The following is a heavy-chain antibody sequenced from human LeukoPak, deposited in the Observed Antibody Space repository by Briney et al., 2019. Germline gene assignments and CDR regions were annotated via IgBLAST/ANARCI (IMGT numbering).Heavy chain of an antibody. CDR1: GGSFSGYY. Sequence: SETLSLTCAVYGGSFSGYYWSWIRQPPGKGLEWIGGINHSGSTNYNPSLKSRVTISVDTSKNQFPLKLSSVTAADTAVYYCARGHSSSWYYFDYWGLGTLVTVSS. J-gene: IGHJ4*02. D-gene: IGHD6-13*01. CDR3: ARGHSSSWYYFDY. V-gene: IGHV4-34*01. CDR2: INHSGST.